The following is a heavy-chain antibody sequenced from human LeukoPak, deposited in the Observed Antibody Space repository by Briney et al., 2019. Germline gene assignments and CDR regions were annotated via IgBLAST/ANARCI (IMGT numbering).Heavy chain of an antibody. CDR3: ARKVRGPTGFDP. CDR1: GFIFEEHG. D-gene: IGHD3-10*01. V-gene: IGHV3-11*01. CDR2: ISSSGSTI. J-gene: IGHJ5*02. Sequence: GGSLRLSCAASGFIFEEHGMSWVRQGPGKGPEWVSYISSSGSTIYYADSVKGRFTISRDNAKNSLYLQMNSLRAEDTAVYYCARKVRGPTGFDPWGQGTLVTVSS.